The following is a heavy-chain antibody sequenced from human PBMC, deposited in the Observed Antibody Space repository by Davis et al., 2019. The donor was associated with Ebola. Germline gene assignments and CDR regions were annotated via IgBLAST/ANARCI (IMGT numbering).Heavy chain of an antibody. CDR3: ARGRRYSYGPPRY. CDR1: GASLRTISYY. D-gene: IGHD5-18*01. Sequence: SETLSLTCTVSGASLRTISYYWSWIRQTPGKGLEWIGDIYFSGTTYYNPSLKSRVTISLDTSKNQFSLKLSSVTAADTAVYYCARGRRYSYGPPRYWGQGTLVTVSS. CDR2: IYFSGTT. V-gene: IGHV4-39*07. J-gene: IGHJ4*02.